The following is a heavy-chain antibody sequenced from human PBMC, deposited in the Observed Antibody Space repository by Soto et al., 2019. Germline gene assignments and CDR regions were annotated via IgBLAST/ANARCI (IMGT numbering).Heavy chain of an antibody. CDR2: IYSGGST. D-gene: IGHD6-19*01. CDR3: ATGQWLALPVF. J-gene: IGHJ4*02. Sequence: GGSLRLSCAASGFTVSSNYMSWVRQAPGKGLEWVSVIYSGGSTYYADSVKGRFTIPRDNAKNTLYLQMNSLRAEDTAVYYCATGQWLALPVFGGQGTLVTVSS. CDR1: GFTVSSNY. V-gene: IGHV3-53*01.